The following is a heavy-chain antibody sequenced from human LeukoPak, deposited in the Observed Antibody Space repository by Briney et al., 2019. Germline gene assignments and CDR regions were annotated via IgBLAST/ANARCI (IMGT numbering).Heavy chain of an antibody. CDR3: ARDFYGPYYYYGMDV. Sequence: GGSLRLSCAASGFTFSDCAMSWVRQAPGKGLEWVANIKQDGSEKYYVDSVKGRFTISRDNAKNSLYLQMNSLRAEDTAVYYCARDFYGPYYYYGMDVWGQGTTVTVSS. J-gene: IGHJ6*02. V-gene: IGHV3-7*05. CDR1: GFTFSDCA. D-gene: IGHD2/OR15-2a*01. CDR2: IKQDGSEK.